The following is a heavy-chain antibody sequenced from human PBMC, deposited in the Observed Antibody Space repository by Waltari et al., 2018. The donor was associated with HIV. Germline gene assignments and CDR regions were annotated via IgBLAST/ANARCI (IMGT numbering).Heavy chain of an antibody. V-gene: IGHV4-39*07. CDR2: IYYTGNT. CDR1: GGSISSKVYH. CDR3: VAQDYSDSVDW. Sequence: QLRLQESGPRLVKPSETLSLTCSVSGGSISSKVYHWGWIRQSPGKGLEWIGSIYYTGNTYYKPSLKRRVTISIDTSKNQFSLRLTSVTAADTAIYYCVAQDYSDSVDWWGQGTLVTVFS. D-gene: IGHD4-17*01. J-gene: IGHJ4*02.